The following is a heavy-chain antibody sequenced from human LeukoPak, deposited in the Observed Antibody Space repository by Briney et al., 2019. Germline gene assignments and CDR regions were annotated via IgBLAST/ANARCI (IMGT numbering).Heavy chain of an antibody. CDR2: ISSSSSYI. Sequence: GGSLRLSCAASGFTFSSYAMSWVRQAPGKGLEWVSAISSSSSYIYYADSVKGRFTISRDNAKNSLYLQMNSLRAEDTAVYYCARDSSGWYPVVYWGQGTLVTVSS. CDR1: GFTFSSYA. V-gene: IGHV3-21*01. J-gene: IGHJ4*02. D-gene: IGHD6-19*01. CDR3: ARDSSGWYPVVY.